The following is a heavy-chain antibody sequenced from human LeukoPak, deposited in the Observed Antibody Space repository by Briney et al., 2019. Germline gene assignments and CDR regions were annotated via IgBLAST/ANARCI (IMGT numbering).Heavy chain of an antibody. V-gene: IGHV1-18*01. Sequence: ASVKVSCKASGYTFTSCGISWVRQAPGQGLEWMGWISAYNGNTNYAQKLQGRVTMTTDTSTSTAYMELRSLRSDDTAVYYCAREFRDYYGSGSYGFDLWGRGTLVTVSS. D-gene: IGHD3-10*01. CDR1: GYTFTSCG. CDR3: AREFRDYYGSGSYGFDL. J-gene: IGHJ2*01. CDR2: ISAYNGNT.